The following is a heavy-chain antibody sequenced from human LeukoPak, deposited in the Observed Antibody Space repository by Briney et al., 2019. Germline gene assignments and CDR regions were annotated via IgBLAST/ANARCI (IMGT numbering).Heavy chain of an antibody. D-gene: IGHD2-15*01. V-gene: IGHV3-30*02. J-gene: IGHJ1*01. CDR1: GCTFSSYG. CDR2: IR. Sequence: GGSLRLSCAASGCTFSSYGMHWVRQAPGKGLEWVAFIRCRFTISRDNSKNTLYLQMNSLRAEDTAVYYCAKELHQLYCSGGSCYSVWYFQHWGQGTLVTVSS. CDR3: AKELHQLYCSGGSCYSVWYFQH.